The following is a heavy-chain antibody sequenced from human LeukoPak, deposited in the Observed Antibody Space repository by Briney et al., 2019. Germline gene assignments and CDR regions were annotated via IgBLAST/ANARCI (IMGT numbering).Heavy chain of an antibody. CDR2: INPSGGST. J-gene: IGHJ4*02. CDR3: AIIYLIVGATTFDY. Sequence: ASVKVSCKASGGTFSSYAISWVRQAPGQGLEWMGWINPSGGSTSYAQKFQGRVTMTRDMSTSTVYMELSSLRSEDTAVYYCAIIYLIVGATTFDYWGQGILVTVSS. CDR1: GGTFSSYA. D-gene: IGHD1-26*01. V-gene: IGHV1-46*01.